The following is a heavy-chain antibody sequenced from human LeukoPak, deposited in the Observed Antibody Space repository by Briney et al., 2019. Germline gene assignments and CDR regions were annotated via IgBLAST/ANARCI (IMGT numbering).Heavy chain of an antibody. CDR2: ISASGGST. J-gene: IGHJ5*02. CDR3: AKAFTVTRVYNCLDP. Sequence: GGSLRLSCAASGFTFSSYAMSWVRQAPGKGLEWVSGISASGGSTYYADSVKGRFTISRDNSQNTLYLQMNSLRAEDTAVYYCAKAFTVTRVYNCLDPWGQGTLVTVSS. V-gene: IGHV3-23*01. CDR1: GFTFSSYA. D-gene: IGHD4-17*01.